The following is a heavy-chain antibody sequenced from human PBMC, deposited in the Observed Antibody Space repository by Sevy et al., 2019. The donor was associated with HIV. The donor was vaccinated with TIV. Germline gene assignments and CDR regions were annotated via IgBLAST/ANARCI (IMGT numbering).Heavy chain of an antibody. V-gene: IGHV4-31*03. J-gene: IGHJ6*02. Sequence: SDTLSLTCTVSGGSISSGGYYWSWIRQHPGKGLEWIGYFYYSVSTYYNPSLSSRVTISLDTSKNQFSLKVNSVTAADTAVYYCARGAGYCSSISCYAYYAMDVWGQGTTVTVSS. CDR2: FYYSVST. D-gene: IGHD2-2*01. CDR1: GGSISSGGYY. CDR3: ARGAGYCSSISCYAYYAMDV.